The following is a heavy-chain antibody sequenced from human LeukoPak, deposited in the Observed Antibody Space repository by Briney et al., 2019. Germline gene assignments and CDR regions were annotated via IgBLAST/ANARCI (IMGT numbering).Heavy chain of an antibody. J-gene: IGHJ4*02. Sequence: PGGSLRLSCAASGFTVSSNYMSWVRQAPGKGLEWVSVIYSGGSTYYADSVKGRFTISRDNSKNTLYLQMNSLRAEDTAVYYCANLASPRGGYNGYWGQGTLVTVSS. CDR1: GFTVSSNY. D-gene: IGHD5-24*01. CDR3: ANLASPRGGYNGY. V-gene: IGHV3-53*05. CDR2: IYSGGST.